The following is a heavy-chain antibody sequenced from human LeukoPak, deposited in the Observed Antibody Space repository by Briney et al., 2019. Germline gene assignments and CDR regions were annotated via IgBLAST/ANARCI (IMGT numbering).Heavy chain of an antibody. CDR1: GFTFSSYS. CDR2: ISSSSSYI. CDR3: ARDSGYYDILTGYYKTRWFDP. Sequence: GGSLRLSCAASGFTFSSYSMNWVRQAPGKGLEWVSSISSSSSYIYYADSVKGRFTISRDNAKNSLYLQMNSLRAEDTAVYYCARDSGYYDILTGYYKTRWFDPWGQGTLVTVSS. J-gene: IGHJ5*02. V-gene: IGHV3-21*01. D-gene: IGHD3-9*01.